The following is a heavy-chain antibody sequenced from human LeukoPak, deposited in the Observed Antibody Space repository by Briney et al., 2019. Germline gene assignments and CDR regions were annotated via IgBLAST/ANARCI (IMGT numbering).Heavy chain of an antibody. Sequence: GKSLRRSCAASGFIFNSYGMHWVRKAPGKGLEWAAVTWYDGNKRYHAESVKGRFTISRDNSKNTLYLQMNSLRVEDTAVYYCARDRGHYNSGSILDYWGQGTQVTVSS. CDR1: GFIFNSYG. D-gene: IGHD3-10*01. V-gene: IGHV3-33*01. CDR2: TWYDGNKR. CDR3: ARDRGHYNSGSILDY. J-gene: IGHJ4*02.